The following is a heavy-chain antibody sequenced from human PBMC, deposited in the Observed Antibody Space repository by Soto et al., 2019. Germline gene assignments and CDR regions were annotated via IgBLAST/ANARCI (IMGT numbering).Heavy chain of an antibody. CDR3: ARDAPYCSGGSCYFDY. CDR1: GFTFSSYG. V-gene: IGHV3-33*01. D-gene: IGHD2-15*01. Sequence: GGSLRLSCAASGFTFSSYGMHWVRQAPGKGLEWVAVIWYDGSNKYYVDSVKGRFTISRDNSKNTLYLQMNSLRAEDTAVYYCARDAPYCSGGSCYFDYWGQGTLVTVSS. J-gene: IGHJ4*02. CDR2: IWYDGSNK.